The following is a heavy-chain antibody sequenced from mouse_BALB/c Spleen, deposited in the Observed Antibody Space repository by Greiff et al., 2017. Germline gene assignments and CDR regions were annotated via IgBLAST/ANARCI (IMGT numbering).Heavy chain of an antibody. V-gene: IGHV5-6*01. CDR1: GFTFSSYG. D-gene: IGHD2-14*01. CDR3: ARQKYRYPFAY. Sequence: EVQLVESGGDLVKPGGSLKLSCAASGFTFSSYGMSWVRQTPDKRLEWVATISSGGSYTYYPDSVKGRFTISRDNAKNTLYLQMSSLKSEDTAMYYCARQKYRYPFAYWGQGTLVTVSA. J-gene: IGHJ3*01. CDR2: ISSGGSYT.